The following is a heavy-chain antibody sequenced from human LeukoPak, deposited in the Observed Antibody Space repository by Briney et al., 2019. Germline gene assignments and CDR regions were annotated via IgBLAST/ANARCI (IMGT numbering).Heavy chain of an antibody. CDR1: GFTFSTYW. V-gene: IGHV3-74*01. J-gene: IGHJ5*02. Sequence: GGSLRLSCAASGFTFSTYWMHWVRLTPGKGLVWVSRINTDGSTKNYADSVKGRFTISRDNAFHTLYLQMNSLRAEDTAVYYCARGPYGDYRPNWEAWFDPWGQGTLVTVSS. CDR2: INTDGSTK. D-gene: IGHD4-17*01. CDR3: ARGPYGDYRPNWEAWFDP.